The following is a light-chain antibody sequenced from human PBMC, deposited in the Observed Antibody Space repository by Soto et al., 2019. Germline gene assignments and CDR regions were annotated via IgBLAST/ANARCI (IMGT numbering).Light chain of an antibody. Sequence: QSALTQPASVSGSPGQSITISCTGTSSDVGNYNLVSWYQQYPGKAPKLMIYEGGKRPSGVSNRFSGSKSGNTASLTISGLPAEEEADYYCCSFARSSTLIFGGGTKLTVL. CDR3: CSFARSSTLI. CDR2: EGG. J-gene: IGLJ2*01. CDR1: SSDVGNYNL. V-gene: IGLV2-23*01.